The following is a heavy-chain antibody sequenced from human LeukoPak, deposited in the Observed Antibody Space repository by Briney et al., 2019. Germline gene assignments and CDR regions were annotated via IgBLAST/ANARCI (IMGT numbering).Heavy chain of an antibody. D-gene: IGHD3-9*01. CDR2: IIPILGIA. V-gene: IGHV1-69*04. CDR3: ASSLYDILTGYSDAFDI. Sequence: SVKVSCKASGGTFSSYAISWVRQAPGQGLEWMGRIIPILGIANYAQKFQGRVTITADKSTSTAYMELSSLRSEDTAVYYCASSLYDILTGYSDAFDIWGQGTMVTASS. J-gene: IGHJ3*02. CDR1: GGTFSSYA.